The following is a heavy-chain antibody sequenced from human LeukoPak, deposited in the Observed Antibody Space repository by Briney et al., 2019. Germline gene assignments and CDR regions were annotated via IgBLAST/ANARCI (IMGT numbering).Heavy chain of an antibody. CDR1: GFTFSSYG. CDR2: ISYDGSNK. Sequence: PGGSLRLSCAASGFTFSSYGMHWVRQAPGKGLEWVAVISYDGSNKYYADSVKGRFTISRDNSKNTLYLQMNSLRAEDTAVYYCAKDYDFWSGSLGYWGQRTLVTVSS. V-gene: IGHV3-30*18. J-gene: IGHJ4*02. CDR3: AKDYDFWSGSLGY. D-gene: IGHD3-3*01.